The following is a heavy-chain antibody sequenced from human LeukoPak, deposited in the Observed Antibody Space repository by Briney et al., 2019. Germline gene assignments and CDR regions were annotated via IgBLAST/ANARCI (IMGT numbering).Heavy chain of an antibody. D-gene: IGHD3-10*01. CDR3: ARVSGELDY. CDR1: GGSISSGDYY. J-gene: IGHJ4*02. Sequence: SQTLSLTCTVSGGSISSGDYYWRWIRQPPGKGLEWIGYIYYSGSTYYNPSLKSRVLISVDTSRNQFSLKLSTVTAADTAVYYCARVSGELDYWGQGTLVTVSS. V-gene: IGHV4-30-4*01. CDR2: IYYSGST.